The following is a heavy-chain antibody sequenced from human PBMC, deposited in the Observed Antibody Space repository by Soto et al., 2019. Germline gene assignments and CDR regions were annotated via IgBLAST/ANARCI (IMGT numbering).Heavy chain of an antibody. V-gene: IGHV4-59*08. CDR2: VYYSGYT. Sequence: SETLSLTCTVSGGSMSPYYWSWIRQAPGVGLEWIAYVYYSGYTHYNPSLKSRVTISVDTSKNQFSLKLSSVTAADTAVYYCARHSIVLVPAVTSCWFDPWGQGTLVTVSS. J-gene: IGHJ5*02. D-gene: IGHD2-2*01. CDR3: ARHSIVLVPAVTSCWFDP. CDR1: GGSMSPYY.